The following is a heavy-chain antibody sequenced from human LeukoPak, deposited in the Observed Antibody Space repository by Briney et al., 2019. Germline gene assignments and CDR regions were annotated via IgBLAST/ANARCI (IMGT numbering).Heavy chain of an antibody. V-gene: IGHV4-39*01. CDR2: IYYSGST. Sequence: PSETLSLTCTVSGGSISSSSYYWGWIRQPPGKGLEWIGSIYYSGSTYYNPSLKSRVTISVDTSKNQFSLKLSSVTAADTAVYYCARHSGRWLQFSIRRALKPVDYWGQGTLVTVSS. CDR1: GGSISSSSYY. D-gene: IGHD1-26*01. J-gene: IGHJ4*02. CDR3: ARHSGRWLQFSIRRALKPVDY.